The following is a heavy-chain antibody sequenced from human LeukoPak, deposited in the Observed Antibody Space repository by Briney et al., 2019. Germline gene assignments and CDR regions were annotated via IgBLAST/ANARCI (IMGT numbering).Heavy chain of an antibody. J-gene: IGHJ6*03. CDR3: ARTPAARLGYYYYMDV. CDR1: GFTFSSYS. Sequence: PGGSLRLSCAASGFTFSSYSMNWVRQAPGKGLEWVSYISSSSTIYYADSVKGRFTISRDNAKNSLYLQMNSLRAEDTAVYYCARTPAARLGYYYYMDVWGKGTTVTVSS. CDR2: ISSSSTI. V-gene: IGHV3-48*01. D-gene: IGHD6-6*01.